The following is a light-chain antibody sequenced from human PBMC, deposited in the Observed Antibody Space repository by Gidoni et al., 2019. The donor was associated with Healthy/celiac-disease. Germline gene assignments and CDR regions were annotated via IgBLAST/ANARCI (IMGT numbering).Light chain of an antibody. CDR2: GAS. CDR1: QSISSSY. V-gene: IGKV3-20*01. J-gene: IGKJ5*01. Sequence: EIVLTPSPRTLSLSSRERATLSCRASQSISSSYLAWYQQKPGQAPRLLIYGASSRATGIPDRFSGSGSGTDFTLTISRREPEDFAVYYCQQYGSSPPITFGQGTRLEIK. CDR3: QQYGSSPPIT.